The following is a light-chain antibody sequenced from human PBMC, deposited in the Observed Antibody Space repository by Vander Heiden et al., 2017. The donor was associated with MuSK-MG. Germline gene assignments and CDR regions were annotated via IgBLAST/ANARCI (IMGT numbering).Light chain of an antibody. CDR3: QQYGSSRIT. J-gene: IGKJ5*01. CDR1: QSVSSSY. V-gene: IGKV3-20*01. CDR2: GAS. Sequence: IVLTQSPATLPLSPGERATLSCRASQSVSSSYLAWYQQKPGQAPRLLLYGASSRATGIPDRFSGSGSGTDFTLTISRLEPEDFAVYYCQQYGSSRITFGQGTQLEIK.